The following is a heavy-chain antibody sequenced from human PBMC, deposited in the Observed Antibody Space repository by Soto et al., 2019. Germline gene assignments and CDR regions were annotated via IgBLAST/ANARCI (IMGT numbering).Heavy chain of an antibody. CDR3: ARSFMVPVDFCDS. CDR1: NGSLSSNF. J-gene: IGHJ4*02. CDR2: IYYTGST. D-gene: IGHD3-10*01. V-gene: IGHV4-59*01. Sequence: SETLSLTCTVSNGSLSSNFCSWIRQSPGKGLEWIGYIYYTGSTNYYSSLKSRVTMSVDTSKNQFTLKLSSVTAADTGVYFCARSFMVPVDFCDSWGQGTLVTVSS.